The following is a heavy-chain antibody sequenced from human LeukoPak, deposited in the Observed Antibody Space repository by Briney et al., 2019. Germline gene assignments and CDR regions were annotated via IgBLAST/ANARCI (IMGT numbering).Heavy chain of an antibody. CDR1: GYTFTSYD. CDR3: ARQAQWLGPGNYYYYYMDV. V-gene: IGHV1-8*02. D-gene: IGHD6-19*01. J-gene: IGHJ6*03. Sequence: GASVKVSCKASGYTFTSYDINWVRQATGQGLEWMGWMNPNSGNTGYAQKLQGRVTMTTDTSTSTAYMELRSLRSDDTAVYYCARQAQWLGPGNYYYYYMDVWGKGTTVTVSS. CDR2: MNPNSGNT.